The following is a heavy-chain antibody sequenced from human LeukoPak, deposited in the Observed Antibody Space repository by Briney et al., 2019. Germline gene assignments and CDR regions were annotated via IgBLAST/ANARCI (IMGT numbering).Heavy chain of an antibody. CDR1: GFTFSRFW. D-gene: IGHD5-24*01. J-gene: IGHJ4*02. CDR3: ARETPRRGETRDGYR. CDR2: MDLDGREK. Sequence: GGSLRLSCAASGFTFSRFWMTWVRQAPGKGLEWVAKMDLDGREKDYVDSVKGRFTISRDNPKNLLFLQINSLRVEDTAVYYCARETPRRGETRDGYRWGQGTLVTVSS. V-gene: IGHV3-7*01.